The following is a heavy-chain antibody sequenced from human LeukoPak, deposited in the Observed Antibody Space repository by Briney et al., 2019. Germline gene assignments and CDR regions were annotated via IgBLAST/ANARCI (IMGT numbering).Heavy chain of an antibody. Sequence: ASVKVSCKASGYIFTTYFIHWVRQAPGQGLEWMGWINPNNGDTNYVQKFQGRVTMTRDTSISTAYMGLTRLRSDGTAVYYCAREGGYDILTGYQDYWGQGTLVTVSS. CDR2: INPNNGDT. D-gene: IGHD3-9*01. CDR1: GYIFTTYF. V-gene: IGHV1-2*02. J-gene: IGHJ4*02. CDR3: AREGGYDILTGYQDY.